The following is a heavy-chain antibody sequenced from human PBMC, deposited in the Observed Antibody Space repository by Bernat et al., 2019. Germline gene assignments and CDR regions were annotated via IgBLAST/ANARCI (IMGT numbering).Heavy chain of an antibody. D-gene: IGHD6-13*01. V-gene: IGHV3-23*04. J-gene: IGHJ4*02. Sequence: VQLVESGGGVVQPGKSLRLSCAASGFTFSSYAMHWVRQAPGKGLEWVSAISGSGGSTYYADSVKGRFTIPRDNSKNTLYLKMNSLRAEDTAVYYCATLAAAGSPYFDYWGQGTLVTVSS. CDR3: ATLAAAGSPYFDY. CDR2: ISGSGGST. CDR1: GFTFSSYA.